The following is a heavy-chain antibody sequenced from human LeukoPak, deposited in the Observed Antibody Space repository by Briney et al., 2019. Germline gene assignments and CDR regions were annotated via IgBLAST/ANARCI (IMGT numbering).Heavy chain of an antibody. CDR1: GFTFSRNA. CDR3: AKVPPHDDSGYSNPY. CDR2: ISGNGLGT. D-gene: IGHD3-22*01. Sequence: GGSLRLSCAASGFTFSRNAMNWVRQAPGKGLEWVASISGNGLGTYYADSVKGRFNISRDNSRNTLYLQMNSLKIEDTAFYYCAKVPPHDDSGYSNPYWGQGTLVTVSS. J-gene: IGHJ4*02. V-gene: IGHV3-23*01.